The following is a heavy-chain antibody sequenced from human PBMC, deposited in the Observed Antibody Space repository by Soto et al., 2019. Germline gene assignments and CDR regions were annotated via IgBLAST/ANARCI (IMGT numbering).Heavy chain of an antibody. CDR2: IIPIVGTA. V-gene: IGHV1-69*01. CDR1: GGTFSGYP. D-gene: IGHD3-10*01. J-gene: IGHJ4*02. CDR3: ARLGAYHGSASSGGYCFDS. Sequence: QVQLVQSGAEVKKPGSSVKVSCEASGGTFSGYPVSWVRQAPGQGLEWMGGIIPIVGTANYAQKFQGRITITADDSTRTVYLGLSSLRSEDEAVYYCARLGAYHGSASSGGYCFDSWGQGTLVTVSS.